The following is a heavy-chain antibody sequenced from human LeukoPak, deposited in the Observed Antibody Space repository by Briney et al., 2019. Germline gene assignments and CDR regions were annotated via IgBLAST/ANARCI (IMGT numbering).Heavy chain of an antibody. D-gene: IGHD6-19*01. CDR3: ARDRKAVTGTFDS. CDR2: IYLTGST. CDR1: GGSISSYY. J-gene: IGHJ4*02. V-gene: IGHV4-4*07. Sequence: SETLSLTCTVSGGSISSYYWSWVGQHAGKGLEWIGHIYLTGSTNYNPSLKSRVTISLDKSKNQFSLKVTSVTAADTAMYYCARDRKAVTGTFDSWGQGSLVTVS.